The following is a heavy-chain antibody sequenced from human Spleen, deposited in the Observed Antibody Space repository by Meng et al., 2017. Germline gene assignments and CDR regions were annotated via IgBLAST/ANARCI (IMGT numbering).Heavy chain of an antibody. D-gene: IGHD3-10*01. CDR1: GGSISSPGYY. J-gene: IGHJ5*02. CDR2: IYYTGRT. CDR3: ARDRGPGSGSYYDS. Sequence: QGQLQESGPGLVKTSQTLLLTCTVSGGSISSPGYYWNWIRRHPGKGLEWIGNIYYTGRTYQNPSLKSRVGISVDTYKNQFSLKLSSVTAADTAVYYCARDRGPGSGSYYDSWGQGTLVTVSS. V-gene: IGHV4-31*03.